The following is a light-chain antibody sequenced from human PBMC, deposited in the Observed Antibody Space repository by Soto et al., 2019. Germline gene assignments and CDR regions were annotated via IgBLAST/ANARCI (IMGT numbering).Light chain of an antibody. Sequence: DIQMTQSPSSVSASVGDRVTITCRASQYTDSWLAWYQQKPGSAPKLLIYDASNLQSGVPSRFSGSVSGTDFIRTISSLQPEDFATYYCQQANTFSFTFGPGTKVDMK. V-gene: IGKV1-12*01. J-gene: IGKJ3*01. CDR1: QYTDSW. CDR2: DAS. CDR3: QQANTFSFT.